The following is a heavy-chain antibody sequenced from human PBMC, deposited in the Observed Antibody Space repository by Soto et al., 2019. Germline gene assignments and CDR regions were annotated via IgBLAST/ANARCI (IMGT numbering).Heavy chain of an antibody. Sequence: GGSLSLSCAASGFTFSSYSMNWVRQAPGKGLEWVSYISSSSSTIYYADSVKGRFTISRDNAKNSLYLQMNSLRAEDTAVYYCASVGGFDWLLYDAFDIWGQGTMVTVSS. J-gene: IGHJ3*02. CDR2: ISSSSSTI. CDR1: GFTFSSYS. V-gene: IGHV3-48*01. CDR3: ASVGGFDWLLYDAFDI. D-gene: IGHD3-9*01.